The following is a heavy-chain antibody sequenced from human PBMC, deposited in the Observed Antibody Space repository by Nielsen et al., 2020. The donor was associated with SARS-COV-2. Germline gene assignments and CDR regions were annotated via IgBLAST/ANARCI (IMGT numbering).Heavy chain of an antibody. CDR3: AKEHLVDRALIMYYFDS. Sequence: GGSLRLSCAASGFMFSTYAMSWVRQAPGKGLEWVAVIWYDGGNEYYADSVKGRFTISRDNSKNTLYLQMNSLRAEDTAVYFCAKEHLVDRALIMYYFDSWGQGTLVTVSS. J-gene: IGHJ4*02. V-gene: IGHV3-33*03. D-gene: IGHD3-16*01. CDR2: IWYDGGNE. CDR1: GFMFSTYA.